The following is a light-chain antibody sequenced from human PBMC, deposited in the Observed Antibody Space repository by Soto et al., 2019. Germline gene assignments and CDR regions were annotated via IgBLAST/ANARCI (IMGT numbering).Light chain of an antibody. J-gene: IGKJ1*01. Sequence: DIQMTQSPSSLSASVGDRVTITCRASQTISFYLNWYQQKPGKAPKLLIYAASNLQSGGPSRFSASGSGTDFTLTLNSLQPEDFATYYCQQAYSTPWTFGQGTTVEIK. CDR1: QTISFY. V-gene: IGKV1-39*01. CDR3: QQAYSTPWT. CDR2: AAS.